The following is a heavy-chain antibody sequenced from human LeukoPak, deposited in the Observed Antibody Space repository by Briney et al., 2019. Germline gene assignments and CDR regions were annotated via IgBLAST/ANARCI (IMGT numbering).Heavy chain of an antibody. CDR1: GFTFSSST. CDR2: ISSSSTYI. CDR3: ARDFLNAIDI. Sequence: GGSLRLSCAASGFTFSSSTMNWVRQSPGKGLQWFSSISSSSTYIYYADSVKGRFIISRDNAKNSLYLQMNSLRAEDTAVFYCARDFLNAIDIWGQGTMVTVSS. D-gene: IGHD2/OR15-2a*01. V-gene: IGHV3-21*01. J-gene: IGHJ3*02.